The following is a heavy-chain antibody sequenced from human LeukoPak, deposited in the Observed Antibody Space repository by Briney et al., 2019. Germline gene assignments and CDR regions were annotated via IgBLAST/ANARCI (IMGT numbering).Heavy chain of an antibody. CDR1: RFTFSSYG. CDR2: IQYDGSNE. Sequence: GGSLRLSCAASRFTFSSYGMHWVRQAPGKGLEWVAYIQYDGSNEQYADSVKGRFSISRDSSKNILYLQMNSLRAEDTAVYYCAKDYDYAWGSYRYTESLDYWGQGTLVTVSS. V-gene: IGHV3-30*02. J-gene: IGHJ4*02. CDR3: AKDYDYAWGSYRYTESLDY. D-gene: IGHD3-16*02.